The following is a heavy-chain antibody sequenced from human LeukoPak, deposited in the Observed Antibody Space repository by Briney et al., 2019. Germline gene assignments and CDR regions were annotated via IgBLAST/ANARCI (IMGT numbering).Heavy chain of an antibody. CDR2: IKQDGSEK. CDR3: ARGLGINGLALDM. D-gene: IGHD3-10*01. CDR1: GFTFSSNW. V-gene: IGHV3-7*05. J-gene: IGHJ3*02. Sequence: GGSLRLSCAAAGFTFSSNWMSWVRQAPGKGLQWVANIKQDGSEKYYADSVKGRFTISRDNAKKSLYLQMNSLRGEDTAVYYCARGLGINGLALDMWGQGTMVTVSS.